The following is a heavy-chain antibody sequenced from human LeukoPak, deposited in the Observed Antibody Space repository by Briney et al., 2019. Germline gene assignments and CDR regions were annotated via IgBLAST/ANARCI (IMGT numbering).Heavy chain of an antibody. Sequence: GGSLRLSCAASGFTFSNYWMNWVRQAPGKGLEWVANIKQDGGEKFYVDSVKGRFTISRDNTKDSLYLQMNSLRAEDTAVYYCAKEGAYPIVTYDSWGQGTLVTVSP. D-gene: IGHD4-11*01. V-gene: IGHV3-7*01. J-gene: IGHJ5*01. CDR3: AKEGAYPIVTYDS. CDR2: IKQDGGEK. CDR1: GFTFSNYW.